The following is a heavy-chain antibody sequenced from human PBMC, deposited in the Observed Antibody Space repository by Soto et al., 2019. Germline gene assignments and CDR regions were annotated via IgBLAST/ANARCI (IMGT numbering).Heavy chain of an antibody. V-gene: IGHV1-8*02. Sequence: ASVKVSCKASGYTFINYDISWVRQATGQGLEWMGWMNPGSGKTGYADKFQGRVTMTRDASTSTAHLELSSLTSEDTAVYYCARMASSGTLNWFDPWGQGTLVTVSS. CDR1: GYTFINYD. J-gene: IGHJ5*02. CDR3: ARMASSGTLNWFDP. CDR2: MNPGSGKT.